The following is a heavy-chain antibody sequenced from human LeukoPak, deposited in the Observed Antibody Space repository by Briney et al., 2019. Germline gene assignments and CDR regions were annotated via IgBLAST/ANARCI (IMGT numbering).Heavy chain of an antibody. CDR3: ARDRDCSRTSCFNAFDV. CDR1: GFSFSTYE. D-gene: IGHD2-2*01. Sequence: GGSLRLSCAASGFSFSTYEMHWVRQAPGKGLEWEAVISHDGNDQYYGDSVKGRFTISRDNSKNALYLQMNSLRLEDTAVYYCARDRDCSRTSCFNAFDVWGQGTMAIVSS. J-gene: IGHJ3*01. CDR2: ISHDGNDQ. V-gene: IGHV3-30*04.